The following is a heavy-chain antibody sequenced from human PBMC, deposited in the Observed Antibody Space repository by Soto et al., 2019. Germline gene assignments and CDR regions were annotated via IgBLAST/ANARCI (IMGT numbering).Heavy chain of an antibody. D-gene: IGHD4-17*01. Sequence: ASVKVSCKASGYTFIDYYIHWVRQAPGQGLEWMGWINPKSGGTNYAQKFHGRVTMTRDTSINTVFMELSRLNSDDAAMYFCARDVVTTTTGTGCGHWDKGPLVTVSS. CDR1: GYTFIDYY. V-gene: IGHV1-2*02. CDR2: INPKSGGT. J-gene: IGHJ4*02. CDR3: ARDVVTTTTGTGCGH.